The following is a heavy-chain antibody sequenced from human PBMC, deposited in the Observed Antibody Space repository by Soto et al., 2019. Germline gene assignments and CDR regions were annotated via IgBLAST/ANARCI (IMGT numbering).Heavy chain of an antibody. CDR3: ARWGQWLFSDDAFDI. D-gene: IGHD6-19*01. J-gene: IGHJ3*02. CDR1: GYTFTSYD. V-gene: IGHV1-8*01. Sequence: ASVKVSCKASGYTFTSYDINWVRQATGQGLEWMGWMNPNSGNTGYAQKFQGRVTMTRNTSISTAYMELSSLKASDTAMYYCARWGQWLFSDDAFDIWGQGTMVTVSS. CDR2: MNPNSGNT.